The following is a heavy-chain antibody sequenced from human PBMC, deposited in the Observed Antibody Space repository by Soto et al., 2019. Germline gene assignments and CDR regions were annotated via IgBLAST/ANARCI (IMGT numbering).Heavy chain of an antibody. V-gene: IGHV4-30-4*01. Sequence: QVQLQESGPGLVKPSQTLSLTCTVSGGSISSGDYYWSWIRQRPGKGLEWIGYIYYSGSTYYNPSLKSRVTISVDTSKNQFSLKLSSVTAADTAVYYCARDRRFGAAAGTVDYWGQRTLVTVSS. J-gene: IGHJ4*02. CDR3: ARDRRFGAAAGTVDY. CDR1: GGSISSGDYY. D-gene: IGHD6-13*01. CDR2: IYYSGST.